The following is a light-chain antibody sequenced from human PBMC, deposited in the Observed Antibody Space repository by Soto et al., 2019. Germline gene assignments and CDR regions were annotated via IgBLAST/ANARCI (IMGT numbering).Light chain of an antibody. CDR3: QQHSNWPPQVT. CDR2: DAS. CDR1: QSVRSS. V-gene: IGKV3-11*01. Sequence: EIVLTQSPDTLSLSPGERATLSCRASQSVRSSLAWYQQKPGQAPRLLIYDASNRATGIPARFSGSGSGTDFSLSISSREPEDFAAYYCQQHSNWPPQVTFGPGTKVDIK. J-gene: IGKJ3*01.